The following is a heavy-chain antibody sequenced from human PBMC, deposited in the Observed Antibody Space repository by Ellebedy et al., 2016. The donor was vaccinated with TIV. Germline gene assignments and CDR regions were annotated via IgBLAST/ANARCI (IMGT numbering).Heavy chain of an antibody. D-gene: IGHD6-19*01. V-gene: IGHV1-8*03. CDR2: MNPNSVNT. J-gene: IGHJ4*02. CDR1: GYTFSSYE. Sequence: AASVKVSCKASGYTFSSYEINWVRQATGQGLEWMGWMNPNSVNTGYAQKFQGRVTITRDTSISTAYMGLSSLRSEDTAVYYCARGEYGSGWFGVAYWGQGTLVTVSS. CDR3: ARGEYGSGWFGVAY.